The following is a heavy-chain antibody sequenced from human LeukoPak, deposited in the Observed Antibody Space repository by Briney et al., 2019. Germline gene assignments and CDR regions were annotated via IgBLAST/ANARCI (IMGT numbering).Heavy chain of an antibody. Sequence: SETLSLTCTVSGGSISSFYWGWIRQLPGKGLEWIGFIHYSGSTNYNPSLKSRVTISVDTSKNQFSLKLSSVTAADTAVYYCASDIEAVEIHLFWTWGQGTLVTVSS. CDR3: ASDIEAVEIHLFWT. CDR2: IHYSGST. J-gene: IGHJ5*02. CDR1: GGSISSFY. V-gene: IGHV4-59*12. D-gene: IGHD5-24*01.